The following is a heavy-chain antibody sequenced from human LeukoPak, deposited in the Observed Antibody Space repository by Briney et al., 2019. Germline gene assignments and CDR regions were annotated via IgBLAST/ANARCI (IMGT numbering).Heavy chain of an antibody. CDR2: IIPIFGTA. D-gene: IGHD3-3*01. CDR1: GGTFSSYA. Sequence: SVKVSCKASGGTFSSYAISWVRQAPGQGLEWMGGIIPIFGTANYAQKFQGRVTITRNTSISTAYMELSSLRSEDTAVYYCARGQKEFTIFGVVIRSYWFDPWGQGTLVTVSS. CDR3: ARGQKEFTIFGVVIRSYWFDP. V-gene: IGHV1-69*05. J-gene: IGHJ5*02.